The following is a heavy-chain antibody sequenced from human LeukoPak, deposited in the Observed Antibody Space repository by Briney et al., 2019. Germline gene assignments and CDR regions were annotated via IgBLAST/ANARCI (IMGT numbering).Heavy chain of an antibody. J-gene: IGHJ4*02. CDR3: AKNPGVVVAAATRLGGFDY. CDR2: ISGSGGST. D-gene: IGHD2-15*01. Sequence: GALRLSCAASGFTFSSYAMSWVRQAPGKGLEWVSAISGSGGSTYYADSVKGRFTTSRDNSKNTLYLQMNSLRAEDTAVYYCAKNPGVVVAAATRLGGFDYWGQGTLVTVSS. CDR1: GFTFSSYA. V-gene: IGHV3-23*01.